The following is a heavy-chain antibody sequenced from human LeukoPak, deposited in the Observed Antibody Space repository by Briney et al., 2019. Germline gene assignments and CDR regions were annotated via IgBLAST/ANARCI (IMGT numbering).Heavy chain of an antibody. CDR2: MNPNSGNT. CDR1: GYTFTSYD. CDR3: ARGRDSPYYYYGMDV. D-gene: IGHD5-18*01. V-gene: IGHV1-8*01. Sequence: GASVKVSCKASGYTFTSYDINWVRQATGQGLEWMGWMNPNSGNTGYAQKFQGRVTTTRNTSISTAYMELSSLRSEDTAVYYCARGRDSPYYYYGMDVWGQGTTVTVSS. J-gene: IGHJ6*02.